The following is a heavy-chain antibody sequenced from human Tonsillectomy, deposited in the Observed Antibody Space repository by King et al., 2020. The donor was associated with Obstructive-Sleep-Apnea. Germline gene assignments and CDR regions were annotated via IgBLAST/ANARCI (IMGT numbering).Heavy chain of an antibody. Sequence: VQLVESGGGLVQPGGSLRLSCAASGFIFNNYWMSWVRQAPGKGLEGVSGIKKDGSKKYSVDSVKGRFSISRDNAKNSVYLQLNSLRGEDTAIYYCARDQGASGTNGWYFDLWGRGTLVTVSS. CDR2: IKKDGSKK. CDR1: GFIFNNYW. CDR3: ARDQGASGTNGWYFDL. D-gene: IGHD1-26*01. V-gene: IGHV3-7*03. J-gene: IGHJ2*01.